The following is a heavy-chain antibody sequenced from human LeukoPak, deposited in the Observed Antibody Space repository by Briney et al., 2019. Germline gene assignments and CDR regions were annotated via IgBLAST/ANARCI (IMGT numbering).Heavy chain of an antibody. J-gene: IGHJ4*02. D-gene: IGHD3-22*01. Sequence: SVKVSCKASGGTFSSYAISWVRQAPGQGLEWMGGIIPIFGTANYAQKFQGRVTITADESTSTAYMELSSLRSEDTAVYYCAREGGRYYDSSGFFDYRGQGTLVTVSS. CDR1: GGTFSSYA. CDR2: IIPIFGTA. V-gene: IGHV1-69*13. CDR3: AREGGRYYDSSGFFDY.